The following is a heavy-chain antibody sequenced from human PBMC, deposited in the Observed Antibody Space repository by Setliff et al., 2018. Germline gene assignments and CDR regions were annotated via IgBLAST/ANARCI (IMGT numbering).Heavy chain of an antibody. CDR3: ARRNYYGSGSYSFGGKFDY. CDR1: GGSFSGYY. V-gene: IGHV4-34*01. Sequence: PSETLSLTCAVYGGSFSGYYWSWIRQPPGKGLEWIGEINHSGSTNYNPSLKSRVTISVDTSKNQFSLKLSPVTAADTAVYYCARRNYYGSGSYSFGGKFDYWGQGTLVTVSS. J-gene: IGHJ4*02. D-gene: IGHD3-10*01. CDR2: INHSGST.